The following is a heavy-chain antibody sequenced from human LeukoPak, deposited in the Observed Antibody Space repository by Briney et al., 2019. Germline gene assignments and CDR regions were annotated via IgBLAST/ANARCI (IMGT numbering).Heavy chain of an antibody. CDR2: INHTIST. J-gene: IGHJ5*02. CDR3: ATGHNVVVPAATQRTNGCWFDP. V-gene: IGHV4-34*01. CDR1: GGSFSAYY. D-gene: IGHD2-2*01. Sequence: SETLSLTCAVYGGSFSAYYLSWIRQPPGNRLECMGEINHTISTNYNPSFNSRVTISADTTKNQFSLKLRSVTAADTALYYCATGHNVVVPAATQRTNGCWFDPWGQGTLVTVSS.